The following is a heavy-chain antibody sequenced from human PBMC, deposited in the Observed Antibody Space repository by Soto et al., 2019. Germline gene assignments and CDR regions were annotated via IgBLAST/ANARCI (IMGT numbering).Heavy chain of an antibody. Sequence: SVKVSCKASGFTFTSSAVQWVRQARGQRLEWIGWIVVGSGNTNYAQKFQERVTITRDMSTSTAYMELSSLRSEDTAVYYCAATQPDIVLMVYAADYYGMDVWGQGTTVTVSS. CDR1: GFTFTSSA. D-gene: IGHD2-8*01. CDR2: IVVGSGNT. J-gene: IGHJ6*02. V-gene: IGHV1-58*01. CDR3: AATQPDIVLMVYAADYYGMDV.